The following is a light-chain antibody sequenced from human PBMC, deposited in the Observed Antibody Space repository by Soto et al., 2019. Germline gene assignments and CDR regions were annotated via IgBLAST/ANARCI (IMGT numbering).Light chain of an antibody. CDR2: QAS. V-gene: IGKV1-5*03. CDR3: QQYDAYPAWT. J-gene: IGKJ1*01. Sequence: DIQMTQSPSTLSASVGDRVTITCRASQSISRWLAWHQQKPGKAPKVLISQASRLESGVPSRFSGCGSGTEFTLTISSLQPDDFATYYCQQYDAYPAWTFGQGTKVEIK. CDR1: QSISRW.